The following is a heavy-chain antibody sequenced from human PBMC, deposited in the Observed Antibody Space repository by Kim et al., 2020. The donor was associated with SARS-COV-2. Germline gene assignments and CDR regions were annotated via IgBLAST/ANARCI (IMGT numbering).Heavy chain of an antibody. D-gene: IGHD3-22*01. V-gene: IGHV3-74*01. J-gene: IGHJ5*01. CDR3: LRSHFYDRSGYYLDS. Sequence: GGSLRLSCAASEFTFSSYWMHWVRQAPGKGPVWLSRINGDGRTTTYADFVKGRFTISRDNDKNTVYLQMNSLRVEDTAVYFCLRSHFYDRSGYYLDSWGQGTLVTVSS. CDR2: INGDGRTT. CDR1: EFTFSSYW.